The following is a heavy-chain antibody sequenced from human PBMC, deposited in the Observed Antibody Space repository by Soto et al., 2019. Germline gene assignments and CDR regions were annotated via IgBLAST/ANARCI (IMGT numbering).Heavy chain of an antibody. Sequence: ASVKVSCKASGYTFTNYYIHWVRQAPGQGLEWMGVINPSGGSTSYARKFQGRVTMTRDTSTSTVYMELTSLTSEDTAVYYCARGGPEMATIGSFDYWGQGTLVTVSS. CDR2: INPSGGST. CDR3: ARGGPEMATIGSFDY. CDR1: GYTFTNYY. J-gene: IGHJ4*02. D-gene: IGHD5-12*01. V-gene: IGHV1-46*01.